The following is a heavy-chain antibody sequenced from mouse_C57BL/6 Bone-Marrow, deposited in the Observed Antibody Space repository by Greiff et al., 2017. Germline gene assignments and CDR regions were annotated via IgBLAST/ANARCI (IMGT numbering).Heavy chain of an antibody. CDR2: IDPETGGT. CDR1: GYTFTDYE. V-gene: IGHV1-15*01. Sequence: HVQLQQSGAELVRPGASVTLSCKASGYTFTDYEMHWVKQTPVHGLEWIGAIDPETGGTAYNQKFKGKAILTADKSSSTAYMELRSLTSEDSAVYYCTTYYSNYPFAYWGQGTLVTVSA. J-gene: IGHJ3*01. CDR3: TTYYSNYPFAY. D-gene: IGHD2-5*01.